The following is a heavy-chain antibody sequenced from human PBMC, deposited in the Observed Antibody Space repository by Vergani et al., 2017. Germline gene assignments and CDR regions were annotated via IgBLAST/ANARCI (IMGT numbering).Heavy chain of an antibody. V-gene: IGHV3-7*03. CDR2: INQIGSAK. CDR1: GFTFNSYY. CDR3: AKSASVSMSLPNWFES. J-gene: IGHJ5*01. Sequence: EVQLVESGGGLVQPGGSLRLSCEASGFTFNSYYMSWVRQIPGKGLEWVANINQIGSAKAYADSVKGRFTISRDNYKNTLYLQMSSLRADDTAVYYCAKSASVSMSLPNWFESWGQGTHVTVS.